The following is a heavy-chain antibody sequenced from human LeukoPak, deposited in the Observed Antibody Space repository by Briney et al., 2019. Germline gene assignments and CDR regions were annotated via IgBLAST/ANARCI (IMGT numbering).Heavy chain of an antibody. CDR3: ARGRYDFWSGPNWFDP. J-gene: IGHJ5*02. V-gene: IGHV4-34*01. CDR2: INHSGST. Sequence: PSETLSLTCAVYGGSFSGYYWSWIRQPPGKGLEWIGEINHSGSTNYNPSLKSRVTISVDTSKNQFSLKLSSVTAADTGVYYCARGRYDFWSGPNWFDPWGQGTLVTVSS. D-gene: IGHD3-3*01. CDR1: GGSFSGYY.